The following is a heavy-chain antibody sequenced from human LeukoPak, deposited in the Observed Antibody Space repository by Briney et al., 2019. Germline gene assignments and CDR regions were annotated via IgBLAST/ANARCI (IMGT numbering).Heavy chain of an antibody. CDR3: ARSSSGLDP. CDR1: GGSISSSSYY. Sequence: PSETLSLTCTVSGGSISSSSYYWGWIRQPPGKGLEWIGSIYYSGSTYYNPSLKSRVTISVDRSKNQFSLELSSVTAADTAVYYCARSSSGLDPWGQGTLVTVSS. D-gene: IGHD6-6*01. CDR2: IYYSGST. J-gene: IGHJ5*02. V-gene: IGHV4-39*07.